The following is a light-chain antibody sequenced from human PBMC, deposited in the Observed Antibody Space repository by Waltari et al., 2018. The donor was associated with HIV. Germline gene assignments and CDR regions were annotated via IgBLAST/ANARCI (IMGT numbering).Light chain of an antibody. CDR3: SSYTSSSTLV. J-gene: IGLJ2*01. CDR2: EVS. CDR1: SSDVGGYNY. V-gene: IGLV2-14*01. Sequence: QSALTQPASVSGSPGQSSTISCTGTSSDVGGYNYVSWYQQYPGKAPKLMIYEVSNRPAGVSNRFSGSKSGNTASLTISGLQAEDEADYYCSSYTSSSTLVFGGGSKLTVL.